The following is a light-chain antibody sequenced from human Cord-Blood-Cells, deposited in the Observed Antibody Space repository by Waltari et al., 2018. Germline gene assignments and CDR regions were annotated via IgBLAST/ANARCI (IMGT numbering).Light chain of an antibody. CDR1: QSVLYSSNNKNY. CDR2: WAS. V-gene: IGKV4-1*01. CDR3: QQYYSTPGWT. Sequence: DIVMTQSPDSLAVSLGERDTINCKSRQSVLYSSNNKNYLAWYQQKPGQPPKLLIYWASTRESGVPDRFSGSGSGTDFTLTISSLQAEDVAVYYCQQYYSTPGWTFGQGTKVEIK. J-gene: IGKJ1*01.